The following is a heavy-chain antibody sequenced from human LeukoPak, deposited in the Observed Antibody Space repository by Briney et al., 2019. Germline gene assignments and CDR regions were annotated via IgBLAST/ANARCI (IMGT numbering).Heavy chain of an antibody. V-gene: IGHV3-74*01. Sequence: PGGSLRLSCAASGFTFSSYWMHWVRQAPGKGLVWVSRINSDGSSTSYADSVKGRFTISRDNAKNTLYLQMNSLRAEDTAVYYCARDRFDYGDYSWFDLWGQGTLVTVSS. J-gene: IGHJ5*02. D-gene: IGHD4-17*01. CDR3: ARDRFDYGDYSWFDL. CDR2: INSDGSST. CDR1: GFTFSSYW.